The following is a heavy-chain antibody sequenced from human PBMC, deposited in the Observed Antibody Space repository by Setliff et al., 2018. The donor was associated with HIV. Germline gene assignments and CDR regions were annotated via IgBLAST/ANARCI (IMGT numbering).Heavy chain of an antibody. CDR2: ISYDGSNK. V-gene: IGHV3-30*04. Sequence: GGSLRLSCAASGFTFSSYAMHWVRQAPGKGLEWVAVISYDGSNKYYADSVKGRLTISRDNSKNTLYLQMNSLRAEDTAVYCCARSKGHLYYDDDTGYVLRAFDIWGQGTMVT. CDR3: ARSKGHLYYDDDTGYVLRAFDI. D-gene: IGHD3-22*01. J-gene: IGHJ3*02. CDR1: GFTFSSYA.